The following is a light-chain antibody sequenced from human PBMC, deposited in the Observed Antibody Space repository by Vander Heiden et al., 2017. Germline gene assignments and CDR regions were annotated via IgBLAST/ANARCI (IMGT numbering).Light chain of an antibody. J-gene: IGKJ2*01. Sequence: EIVMTQSPATLSVFPGERVTLSCRASQSVSSKLDWYQQKPGQVPRLLIYDASTRATDIPARFSGSGSGTEFTLTISSLQSEDFAIYYCQQHYDWPSTFGQGSKLEIK. CDR2: DAS. V-gene: IGKV3-15*01. CDR1: QSVSSK. CDR3: QQHYDWPST.